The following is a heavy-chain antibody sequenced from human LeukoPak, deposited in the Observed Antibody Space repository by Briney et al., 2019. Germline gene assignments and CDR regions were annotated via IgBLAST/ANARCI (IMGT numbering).Heavy chain of an antibody. CDR3: AKVISLLWFGEFVY. Sequence: PGGSLRLSCAASGFTFSSYAMTWVRQAPGKGLEWVSSLSGSGGRTYYADSVKGRFTISRDNTKNTLYLQVNSLRAEDTAVYYCAKVISLLWFGEFVYWGQGTLVTVSS. CDR2: LSGSGGRT. D-gene: IGHD3-10*01. J-gene: IGHJ4*02. V-gene: IGHV3-23*01. CDR1: GFTFSSYA.